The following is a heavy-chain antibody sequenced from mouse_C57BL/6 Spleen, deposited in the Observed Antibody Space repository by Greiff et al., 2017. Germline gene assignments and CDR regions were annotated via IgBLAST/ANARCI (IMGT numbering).Heavy chain of an antibody. J-gene: IGHJ4*01. CDR3: ARPYYGSSYDAMDY. Sequence: EVKLMESGGGLVKPGGSLKLSCAASGFTFSDYGMHWVRQAPEKGLEWVAYISSGSSTIYYADTVKGRFTISRDNAKNTLFLQITSLRSEDTAMYYCARPYYGSSYDAMDYWGQGTSVTVSS. CDR2: ISSGSSTI. D-gene: IGHD1-1*01. CDR1: GFTFSDYG. V-gene: IGHV5-17*01.